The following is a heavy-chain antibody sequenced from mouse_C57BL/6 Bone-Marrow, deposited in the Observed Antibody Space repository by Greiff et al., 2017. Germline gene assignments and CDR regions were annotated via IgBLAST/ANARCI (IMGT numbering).Heavy chain of an antibody. CDR3: ARCLYAMDY. V-gene: IGHV1-64*01. CDR1: GYTFTRYW. J-gene: IGHJ4*01. CDR2: ILPNSGST. Sequence: QLQQPGAELVKPGASVKLSCKASGYTFTRYWMHWVKQRPGHGLEWIGMILPNSGSTNYNEKFKSTATLTVDTSSSTPYMQLRSLTSEDSAVYYCARCLYAMDYWGQGTSVTVSS.